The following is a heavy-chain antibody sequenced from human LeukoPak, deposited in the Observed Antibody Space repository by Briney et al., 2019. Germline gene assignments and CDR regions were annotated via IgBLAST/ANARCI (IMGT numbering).Heavy chain of an antibody. J-gene: IGHJ4*02. V-gene: IGHV4-34*01. Sequence: SETLSLTCAVYGGSFSGYYWSWIGQPPGKGLEWVGEINHSGSTNYNPSLKSRVTISVDTSKTQFPLKLSSVTAADTAVYYCASPALSGSYCLVYGYWGQGTLVTVSS. CDR1: GGSFSGYY. CDR3: ASPALSGSYCLVYGY. D-gene: IGHD1-26*01. CDR2: INHSGST.